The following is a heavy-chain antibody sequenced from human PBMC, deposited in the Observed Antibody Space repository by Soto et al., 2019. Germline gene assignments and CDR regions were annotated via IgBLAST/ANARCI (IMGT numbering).Heavy chain of an antibody. Sequence: QVQLVHSGAEVTKPGASVNVSCKASGYTFTNYGISWFRRAPGKGLEWMEGISTHNGNTNYAQNLESRVTITTDTSASTIDMVVRILRPDDTVVYYWARNVPEVSGNALNWFDSWGQGTLVTVSS. J-gene: IGHJ5*01. CDR2: ISTHNGNT. V-gene: IGHV1-18*01. CDR3: ARNVPEVSGNALNWFDS. CDR1: GYTFTNYG. D-gene: IGHD5-12*01.